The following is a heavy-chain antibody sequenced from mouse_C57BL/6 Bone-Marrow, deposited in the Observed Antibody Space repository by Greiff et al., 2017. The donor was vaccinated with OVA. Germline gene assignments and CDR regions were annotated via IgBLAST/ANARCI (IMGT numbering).Heavy chain of an antibody. D-gene: IGHD1-1*01. J-gene: IGHJ2*01. CDR2: IYPGDGDT. CDR3: ARLDYGSSSYFDY. CDR1: GYAFSSSW. V-gene: IGHV1-82*01. Sequence: QVQLQQSGPELVKPGASVKISCKASGYAFSSSWMHWVKQRPGKGLEWIGRIYPGDGDTNYNGKFKGKATLTADKSSSTAYMQLSSLTSEDSAVYFCARLDYGSSSYFDYWGQGTTLTVSS.